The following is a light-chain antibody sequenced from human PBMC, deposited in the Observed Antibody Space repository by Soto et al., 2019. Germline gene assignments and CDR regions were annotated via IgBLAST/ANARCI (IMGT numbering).Light chain of an antibody. CDR3: MQGTHWPPT. Sequence: VVMTQSPLSLPVTLGQPASISCRSSQSLVNSDGNTYLNWFQQRPGQSPRRLIYKVSNWDSGVPDRICGSGSGTDFTLKISRVEAADVGIYYCMQGTHWPPTFGPGTKVDIK. CDR2: KVS. CDR1: QSLVNSDGNTY. V-gene: IGKV2D-30*01. J-gene: IGKJ3*01.